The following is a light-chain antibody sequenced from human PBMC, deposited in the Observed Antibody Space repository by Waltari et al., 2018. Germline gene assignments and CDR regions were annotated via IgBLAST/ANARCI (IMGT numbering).Light chain of an antibody. CDR1: QSVSQA. CDR2: GSS. Sequence: VLTQSPGTLSLSLGVRATVSCRASQSVSQALAWYQQKPAQAPRLLIYGSSTRATGIPNRFSGSGSGTDFSLTISRQEPDDFAVYYCQHYLRLPVTFGQGTTVEI. V-gene: IGKV3-20*01. J-gene: IGKJ1*01. CDR3: QHYLRLPVT.